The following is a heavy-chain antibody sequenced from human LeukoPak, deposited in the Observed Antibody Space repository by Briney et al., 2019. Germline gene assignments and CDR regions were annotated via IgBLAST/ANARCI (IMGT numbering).Heavy chain of an antibody. J-gene: IGHJ6*02. CDR3: ARTPYSSSGYAMDV. CDR1: GGSISSYY. CDR2: IYYSGST. D-gene: IGHD6-13*01. Sequence: PSETLSLTCTVSGGSISSYYWSWIRQPPGKGLEWIGYIYYSGSTNYNPSLKSRVTISVDTSKNQFSLKLSSVTAADTAVYYCARTPYSSSGYAMDVWVQGTTVTVSS. V-gene: IGHV4-59*01.